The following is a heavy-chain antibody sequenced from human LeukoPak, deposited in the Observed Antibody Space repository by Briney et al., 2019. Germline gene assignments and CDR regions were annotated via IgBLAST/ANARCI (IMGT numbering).Heavy chain of an antibody. Sequence: PGGSLRLSCAASGFGFSDHEMNWVRQAPGKGLEWVSYISSSITTVFYADSVKGRFAISRDNAKQSLLLQMNSLRVEDTGVYYCARGGYCRGGTCYSMNAYDIWGQGTMVIVSS. J-gene: IGHJ3*02. V-gene: IGHV3-48*03. CDR2: ISSSITTV. CDR3: ARGGYCRGGTCYSMNAYDI. CDR1: GFGFSDHE. D-gene: IGHD2-15*01.